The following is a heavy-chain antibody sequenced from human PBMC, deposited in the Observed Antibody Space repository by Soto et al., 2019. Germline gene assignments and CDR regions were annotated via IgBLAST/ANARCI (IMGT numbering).Heavy chain of an antibody. D-gene: IGHD3-10*01. V-gene: IGHV1-69*08. CDR3: ATDPAGVRGGTDY. CDR1: GGTFSSYT. CDR2: IIPILGIA. Sequence: QVQLVQSGAEVKKPGSSVKVSCKASGGTFSSYTISWVRQAPGQGLEWMGRIIPILGIANYAQKFQGRVTITADKSTSTAYMELSSLRSEDTAVYYCATDPAGVRGGTDYWGQGTLVTVSS. J-gene: IGHJ4*02.